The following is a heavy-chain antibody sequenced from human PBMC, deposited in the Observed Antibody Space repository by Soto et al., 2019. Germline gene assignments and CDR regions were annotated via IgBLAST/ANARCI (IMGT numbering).Heavy chain of an antibody. Sequence: PGESLKISCKGSGYNFAGYWIAWVRQMPGKGLELMGIIYPSDSDTRYRPSFQGQVTISADKSISSAYLQWSSLRASDTAMYYCARGGVSTRTFDYWGKGTQVTVS. CDR3: ARGGVSTRTFDY. V-gene: IGHV5-51*01. J-gene: IGHJ4*02. CDR1: GYNFAGYW. D-gene: IGHD1-1*01. CDR2: IYPSDSDT.